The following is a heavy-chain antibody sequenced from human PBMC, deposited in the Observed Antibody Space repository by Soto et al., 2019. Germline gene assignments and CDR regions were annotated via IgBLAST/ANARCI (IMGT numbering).Heavy chain of an antibody. D-gene: IGHD1-26*01. V-gene: IGHV1-18*01. CDR3: AVQYSGSYYYYYGMDV. CDR2: ISAYNGNT. J-gene: IGHJ6*02. Sequence: ASVKVSCKASGYTFTSYGISWVRQAPGQGLEWMGWISAYNGNTNYAQKLQGRVTMTTDTSTSTAYMELRSLRSDDTAVYYCAVQYSGSYYYYYGMDVWGQGTTVTVSS. CDR1: GYTFTSYG.